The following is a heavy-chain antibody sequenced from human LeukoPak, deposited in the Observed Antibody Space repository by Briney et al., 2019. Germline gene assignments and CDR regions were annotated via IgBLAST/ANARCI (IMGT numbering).Heavy chain of an antibody. V-gene: IGHV3-23*01. D-gene: IGHD3-16*01. CDR3: GKGLYHDYSGIGDY. Sequence: GGSLRLSCAASGFTFSSYAMSWVRQAPGEGLERVSAASASGGNPYSADSVKGRSTIPRDNSNNTLYLPVNSLRAEDTAVYYCGKGLYHDYSGIGDYWGQGTLVTVSS. CDR1: GFTFSSYA. J-gene: IGHJ4*02. CDR2: ASASGGNP.